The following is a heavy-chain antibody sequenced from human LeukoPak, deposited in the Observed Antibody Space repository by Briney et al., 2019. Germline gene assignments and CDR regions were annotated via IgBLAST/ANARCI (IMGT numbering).Heavy chain of an antibody. CDR2: VSGRSSYI. J-gene: IGHJ5*02. V-gene: IGHV3-21*01. Sequence: PGGSLRLTCAASGFTLSSHSMTWVRQAPGKGLEWVSSVSGRSSYIYYVDSVKGRFTISRDNAKNSLYLQMNSLRAEDTAMYYCARDLFDSRGYGYNWFDPWGQGTLVTVSS. D-gene: IGHD3-22*01. CDR1: GFTLSSHS. CDR3: ARDLFDSRGYGYNWFDP.